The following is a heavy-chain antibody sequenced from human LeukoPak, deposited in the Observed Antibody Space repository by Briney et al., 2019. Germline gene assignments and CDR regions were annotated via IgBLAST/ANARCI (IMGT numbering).Heavy chain of an antibody. D-gene: IGHD6-13*01. Sequence: GSLRLSCAASGFTFSSYAMSWVRQAPGKELEWVSAISGSGGSTYYADSVKGRFTISRDNSKNTLYLQMNSLRAEDTAVYYCAKGSSSWLTFFDYWGQGTLVTVSS. V-gene: IGHV3-23*01. J-gene: IGHJ4*02. CDR3: AKGSSSWLTFFDY. CDR1: GFTFSSYA. CDR2: ISGSGGST.